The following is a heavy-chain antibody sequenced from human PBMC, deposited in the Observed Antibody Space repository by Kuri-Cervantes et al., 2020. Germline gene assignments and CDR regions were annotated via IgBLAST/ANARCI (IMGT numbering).Heavy chain of an antibody. CDR3: AKDLIAAAGTLYEFDY. J-gene: IGHJ4*02. Sequence: GGFMRPSCAVDGFTFDDYAMHWVRQAPGKGLEWVSGISWNSGSIGYADSVKGRFTISRDNSKNSVYLQMNSLRAEDTALYYCAKDLIAAAGTLYEFDYWGQGTLVTVSS. D-gene: IGHD6-13*01. V-gene: IGHV3-9*01. CDR1: GFTFDDYA. CDR2: ISWNSGSI.